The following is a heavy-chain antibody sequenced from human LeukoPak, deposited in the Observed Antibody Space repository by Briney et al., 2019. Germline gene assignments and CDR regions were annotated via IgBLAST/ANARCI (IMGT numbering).Heavy chain of an antibody. J-gene: IGHJ4*02. V-gene: IGHV4-39*01. CDR2: IYYTGST. CDR1: GSSITSVSHY. Sequence: SETLSLTCTISGSSITSVSHYWGWIRQPPGKGLEWIGDIYYTGSTYYSPSLRSRVTMSVHTSENQFSLRLNSVTAVDTAVYYCARRWGNIVGITYEYWGQGTLVTVSS. D-gene: IGHD2-21*01. CDR3: ARRWGNIVGITYEY.